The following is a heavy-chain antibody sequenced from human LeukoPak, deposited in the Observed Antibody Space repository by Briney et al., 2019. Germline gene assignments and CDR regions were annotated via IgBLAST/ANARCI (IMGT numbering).Heavy chain of an antibody. V-gene: IGHV3-48*04. CDR3: ASFPRRFSAWCV. CDR1: GFTFSNFS. CDR2: ISRSSRTI. D-gene: IGHD2-8*02. J-gene: IGHJ6*04. Sequence: GGSLRLSCAAYGFTFSNFSRNWVRQAPGRGLEWISYISRSSRTIYYADSVRGRFVVSGADEKSPLYLQMNSLRAEDTAVYYCASFPRRFSAWCVWGKGTTVTDSS.